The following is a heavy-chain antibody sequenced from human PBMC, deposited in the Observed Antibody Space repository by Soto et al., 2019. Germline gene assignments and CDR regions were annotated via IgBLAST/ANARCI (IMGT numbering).Heavy chain of an antibody. Sequence: VASVKVSCKASGYTFTSYGISWVRQAPGQGLEWMGWISAYNGNTNYAQKLQGRVTMTTDTSTSTAYMELRSLRSDDTAVYYCARDLGYYDFWSGWRALQRIDYWGQGTLVTVYS. CDR1: GYTFTSYG. CDR2: ISAYNGNT. D-gene: IGHD3-3*01. J-gene: IGHJ4*02. V-gene: IGHV1-18*01. CDR3: ARDLGYYDFWSGWRALQRIDY.